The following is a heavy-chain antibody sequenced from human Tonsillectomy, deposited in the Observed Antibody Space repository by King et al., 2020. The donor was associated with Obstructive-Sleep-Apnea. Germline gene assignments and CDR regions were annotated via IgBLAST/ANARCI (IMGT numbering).Heavy chain of an antibody. V-gene: IGHV3-30-3*01. CDR3: ARDKIQLWQKRFDY. Sequence: VQLVESGGGVVQPGRSLRLSCAASGFTFSSYAMHWVRQAPGKGLEWVAVISYDGSNKYYADSVKGRFTISRDTSKNTLYLQMNSLRAEDTAVYYCARDKIQLWQKRFDYWGQGTLVTVSS. CDR2: ISYDGSNK. CDR1: GFTFSSYA. J-gene: IGHJ4*02. D-gene: IGHD5-18*01.